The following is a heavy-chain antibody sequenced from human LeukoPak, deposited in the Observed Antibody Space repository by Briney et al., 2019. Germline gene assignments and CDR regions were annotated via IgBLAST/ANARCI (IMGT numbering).Heavy chain of an antibody. Sequence: GESLKISCKGPGYSFTSYWISWVRQMPGKGLEWMGRIDPSDSYTNYSPSFQGHVTISADKSISTAYLQWSSLKASDTAMYYCALLRAGMADPWGQGTLVTVSS. CDR3: ALLRAGMADP. J-gene: IGHJ5*02. CDR1: GYSFTSYW. CDR2: IDPSDSYT. D-gene: IGHD2-15*01. V-gene: IGHV5-10-1*01.